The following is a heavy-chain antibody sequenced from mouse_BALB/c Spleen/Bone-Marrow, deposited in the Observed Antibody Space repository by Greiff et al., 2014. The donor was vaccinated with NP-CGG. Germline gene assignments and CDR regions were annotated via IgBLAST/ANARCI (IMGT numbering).Heavy chain of an antibody. Sequence: LVESGPELVKPGASVKISCKASGYTFTDYYINWVKQKPGQGLEWIGWIYPGSGNTKYNEKFKGKATLTVDASSSTAYMQLSSLTSEDTAVYFCARSAYYGNYGGYWGQGTTLTVSS. CDR2: IYPGSGNT. V-gene: IGHV1-84*02. J-gene: IGHJ2*01. CDR1: GYTFTDYY. CDR3: ARSAYYGNYGGY. D-gene: IGHD2-10*01.